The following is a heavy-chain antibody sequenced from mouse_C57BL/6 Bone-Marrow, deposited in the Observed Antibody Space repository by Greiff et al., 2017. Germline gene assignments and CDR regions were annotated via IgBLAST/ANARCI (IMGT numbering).Heavy chain of an antibody. CDR3: ATLYYYGSSRYWYFDV. D-gene: IGHD1-1*01. J-gene: IGHJ1*03. CDR2: ISSGSSTI. V-gene: IGHV5-17*01. Sequence: EVQLVESGGGLVKPGGSLKLSCAASGFTFSDYGMHWVRQAPEKGLEWVAYISSGSSTIYYADTVKGRFTISRDNAKNTLFLQMTSRRSEDTAMYYCATLYYYGSSRYWYFDVWGTGTTVTVSS. CDR1: GFTFSDYG.